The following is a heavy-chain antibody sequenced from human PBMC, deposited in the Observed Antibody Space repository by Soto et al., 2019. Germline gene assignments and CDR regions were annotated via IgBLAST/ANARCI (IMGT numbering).Heavy chain of an antibody. CDR1: GFTFSGYG. CDR2: ISHEGSSK. Sequence: QVQLVESGGGVVQPGRSLRLSCAASGFTFSGYGMHWVGQAPGKRLEWVAGISHEGSSKYYADSVKGRLTISREKSQNTLYLQMNSLRAEDTAVSYCAKGDYGGNSHTFDIWGQGTMVTVSS. CDR3: AKGDYGGNSHTFDI. V-gene: IGHV3-30*18. D-gene: IGHD4-17*01. J-gene: IGHJ3*02.